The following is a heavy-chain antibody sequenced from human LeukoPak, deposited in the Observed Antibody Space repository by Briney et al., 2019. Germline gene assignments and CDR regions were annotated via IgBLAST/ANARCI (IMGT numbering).Heavy chain of an antibody. CDR1: GFTFSSYW. J-gene: IGHJ6*03. CDR3: ARAHTVAVYCYYYYMDV. CDR2: IKQDGSEK. V-gene: IGHV3-7*01. Sequence: PGGSLRLSCAASGFTFSSYWMSWVRQAPGKGLEWVANIKQDGSEKYYVDSVKGRFTISRDNAKNSLYLQMNSLRAEDTAVYYCARAHTVAVYCYYYYMDVWGEGTTVTVSS. D-gene: IGHD4-11*01.